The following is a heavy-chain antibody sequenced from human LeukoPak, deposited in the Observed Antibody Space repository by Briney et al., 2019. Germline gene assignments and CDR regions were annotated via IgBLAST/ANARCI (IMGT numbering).Heavy chain of an antibody. CDR2: MNPNSGNT. V-gene: IGHV1-8*03. CDR3: ARATMVRGVTRNKYYFDY. J-gene: IGHJ4*02. D-gene: IGHD3-10*01. Sequence: ASVKVSCKASGYTFTSYDINWVRQATGQGLEWMGWMNPNSGNTGYAQKFQGRVTITRNTSISTAYMELSSLRSEDTAVYYCARATMVRGVTRNKYYFDYWGQGTLVTVSS. CDR1: GYTFTSYD.